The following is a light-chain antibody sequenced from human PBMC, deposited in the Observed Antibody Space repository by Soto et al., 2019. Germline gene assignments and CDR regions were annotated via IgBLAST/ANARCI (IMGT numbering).Light chain of an antibody. J-gene: IGLJ3*02. Sequence: QSALTQPASVSGSPGQSITISCTGTTSDVGSHNFVSWYQQYPGKAPKLLIYEASKRPSGLSNRFSGSKSGNTASLTSSGLQAEDEADYYCCSLTNGATWVFGGGTQLTVL. CDR3: CSLTNGATWV. CDR1: TSDVGSHNF. V-gene: IGLV2-23*01. CDR2: EAS.